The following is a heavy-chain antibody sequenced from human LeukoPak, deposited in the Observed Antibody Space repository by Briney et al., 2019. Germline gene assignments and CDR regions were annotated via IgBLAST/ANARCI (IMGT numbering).Heavy chain of an antibody. CDR1: GGTVSSYA. V-gene: IGHV1-69*13. D-gene: IGHD3-10*01. J-gene: IGHJ4*02. Sequence: ASVKVSCKASGGTVSSYAISWVRQAPGQGLEWMGGIIPIFGTANYPQKFQGRVPLTADESTSTAYRELSSLRSGDTAVYYCAKGELRGVMPGTWGQGTLVTVSS. CDR2: IIPIFGTA. CDR3: AKGELRGVMPGT.